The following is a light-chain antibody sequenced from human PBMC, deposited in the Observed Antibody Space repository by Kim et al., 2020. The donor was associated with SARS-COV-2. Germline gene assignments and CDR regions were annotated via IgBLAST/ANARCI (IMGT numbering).Light chain of an antibody. CDR3: QQYNNWPYT. Sequence: EIVLTQSPATLSVSPGERATLSCRASQSVSSNLAWYQQKPGQSPRLLIYGASTRSTGIPARFSGSGSGTEFTLTISSLQSEDFAVNYCQQYNNWPYTFGQGTRLGIK. CDR1: QSVSSN. V-gene: IGKV3-15*01. J-gene: IGKJ5*01. CDR2: GAS.